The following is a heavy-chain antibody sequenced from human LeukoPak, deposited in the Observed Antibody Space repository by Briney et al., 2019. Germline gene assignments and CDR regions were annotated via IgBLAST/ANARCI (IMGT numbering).Heavy chain of an antibody. D-gene: IGHD3-10*01. J-gene: IGHJ4*02. CDR3: ARHKPTGSYPLEV. V-gene: IGHV4-59*08. CDR1: GGSIGSYY. Sequence: SETLSLTCTVSGGSIGSYYWSWIRQPPGKGLEWIGHVYYSGRTTYNPSLRSRLTISADTSTSQLSLKLSSVTAADTAVYYCARHKPTGSYPLEVWGQGTLVTVSS. CDR2: VYYSGRT.